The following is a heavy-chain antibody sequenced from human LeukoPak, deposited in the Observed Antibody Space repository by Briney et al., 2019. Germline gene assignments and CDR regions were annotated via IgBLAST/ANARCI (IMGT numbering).Heavy chain of an antibody. CDR1: GYTFTSYG. V-gene: IGHV1-18*01. Sequence: GASVKVSCKASGYTFTSYGISWVRQAPGQGLEWMGWISAYNGNTNYAQKLQGRVTMTTDTSTSTAYMELRSLRSDDTAVYYCAREMYDYVWGSYRYPLDYWGQGTLVTVFS. CDR2: ISAYNGNT. J-gene: IGHJ4*02. CDR3: AREMYDYVWGSYRYPLDY. D-gene: IGHD3-16*02.